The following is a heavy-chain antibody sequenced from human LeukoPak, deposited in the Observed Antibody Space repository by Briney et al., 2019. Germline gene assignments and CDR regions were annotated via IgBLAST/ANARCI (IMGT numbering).Heavy chain of an antibody. CDR1: GITFSGSN. D-gene: IGHD3-10*01. CDR2: ISSSSSTI. V-gene: IGHV3-48*04. J-gene: IGHJ3*02. Sequence: QAGGSLRLSCAASGITFSGSNMNWVRQAPGKGLEWVSYISSSSSTIYYADSVKGRFTISRDNAKNSLYLQMNSLRAEDTAVYYCAKDPGADAFDIWGQGTMVTVSS. CDR3: AKDPGADAFDI.